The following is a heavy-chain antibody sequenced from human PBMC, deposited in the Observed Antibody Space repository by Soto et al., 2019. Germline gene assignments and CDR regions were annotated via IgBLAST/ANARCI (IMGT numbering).Heavy chain of an antibody. V-gene: IGHV1-69*01. CDR2: ISPLFSTT. J-gene: IGHJ4*02. Sequence: QVQLVQSGAEVKEPGSSVKVSCKASGDLFNNHAFNWVRQAPGQGLEWMGRISPLFSTTNYEQKFQGRVTIGADELTTIAYLEVNNLESDDTAMYYLAASSAIAAAGYFKFWGQGTLVTVSP. D-gene: IGHD6-13*01. CDR1: GDLFNNHA. CDR3: AASSAIAAAGYFKF.